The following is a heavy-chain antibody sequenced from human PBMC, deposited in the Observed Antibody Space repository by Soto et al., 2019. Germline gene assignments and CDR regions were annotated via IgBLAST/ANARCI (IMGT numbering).Heavy chain of an antibody. V-gene: IGHV4-61*01. D-gene: IGHD6-19*01. CDR3: ARIPYNSASFHY. CDR1: GVSISSVSISSNY. Sequence: SETLSLTCTVSGVSISSVSISSNYWSWIRQPPGKGLEWIGSIQYNGNTNYSPSLKSRLTISIDTSKNQFSLHLSSVTAADTAVYYCARIPYNSASFHYWGQGTLVTVSS. J-gene: IGHJ4*02. CDR2: IQYNGNT.